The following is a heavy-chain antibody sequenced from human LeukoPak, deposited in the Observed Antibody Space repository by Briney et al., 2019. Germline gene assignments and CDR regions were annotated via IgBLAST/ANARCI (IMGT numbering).Heavy chain of an antibody. CDR2: INAGNGNT. J-gene: IGHJ5*02. D-gene: IGHD3-10*01. CDR1: GYTFTSYA. CDR3: ARQGGLLWFGELYNWFDP. Sequence: ASVKVSCKASGYTFTSYAMHWVRQAPGQRLEWMGWINAGNGNTKYSQKFHGRVTITRDTSASTAYMELSSLRSEDTAVYYCARQGGLLWFGELYNWFDPWGQGTLVTVSS. V-gene: IGHV1-3*01.